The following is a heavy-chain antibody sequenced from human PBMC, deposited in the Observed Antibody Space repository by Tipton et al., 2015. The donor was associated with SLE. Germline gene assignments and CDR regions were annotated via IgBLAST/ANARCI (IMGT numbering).Heavy chain of an antibody. J-gene: IGHJ6*02. V-gene: IGHV3-48*03. D-gene: IGHD3-9*01. CDR1: GFTFSSYE. Sequence: GSLRLSCAASGFTFSSYEMNWVRQAPGKGLEWVSYISSSGSTIYYADSVKGRFTISRDNAKNSLYLQMNSLRAEDTAVYYCARDPAADLRYFDRYYYYGMDVWGQGTTVTVSS. CDR2: ISSSGSTI. CDR3: ARDPAADLRYFDRYYYYGMDV.